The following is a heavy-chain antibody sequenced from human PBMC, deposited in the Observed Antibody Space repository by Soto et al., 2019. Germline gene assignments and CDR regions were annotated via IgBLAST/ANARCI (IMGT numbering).Heavy chain of an antibody. CDR1: GFTFSSYW. CDR3: AREYYYDSSGYYPSAFDI. Sequence: GGSLRLSCAASGFTFSSYWMHWVRQAPGKGLVWVSRINSDGSSTSYADSVKGRFTISRDNAKTTLYLQMNSLRAEDTAVYYCAREYYYDSSGYYPSAFDIWGQGTMVTVSS. V-gene: IGHV3-74*01. CDR2: INSDGSST. J-gene: IGHJ3*02. D-gene: IGHD3-22*01.